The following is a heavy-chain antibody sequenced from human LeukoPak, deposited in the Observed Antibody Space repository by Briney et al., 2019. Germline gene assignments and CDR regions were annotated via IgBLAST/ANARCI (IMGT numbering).Heavy chain of an antibody. Sequence: SETLSLTCTVSGGSISSYYWGWIRQPPGKGLEWIGSIYYSGSTYYNPSLKSRVTISVDTSKNQSSLKLSSVTAADTAVYYCASLHYGSGVDYWGQGTLVTVSS. CDR2: IYYSGST. CDR1: GGSISSYY. D-gene: IGHD3-10*01. CDR3: ASLHYGSGVDY. J-gene: IGHJ4*02. V-gene: IGHV4-39*01.